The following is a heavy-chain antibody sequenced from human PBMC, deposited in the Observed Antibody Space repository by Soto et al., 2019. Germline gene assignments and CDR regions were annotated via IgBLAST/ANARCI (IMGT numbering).Heavy chain of an antibody. CDR2: VTPYKADT. D-gene: IGHD5-12*01. J-gene: IGHJ3*02. CDR1: GYTLTNYG. V-gene: IGHV1-18*04. CDR3: AKYGTSNSGNLYAFDI. Sequence: QAQLVQSGAEVKKSGASVRVSCKASGYTLTNYGVTWVRQATGQGLEWLGRVTPYKADTNSAPNLQGRVTMATDTSRNTAYLERRSLRSDDPAVDFCAKYGTSNSGNLYAFDIWGQATKVTVSA.